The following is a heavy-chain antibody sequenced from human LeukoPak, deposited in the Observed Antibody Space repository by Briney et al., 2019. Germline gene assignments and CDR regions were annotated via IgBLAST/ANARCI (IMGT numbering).Heavy chain of an antibody. D-gene: IGHD6-6*01. Sequence: TSETLSLTCTVSGGSISSYYWSWIRQPPGKGLEWIGYIYYSGSTNYSPSLKSRVTISVDTSKNQFSLKLSSVTAADTAVYYCARGGIAARPSWFDPWGQGTLVTVSS. CDR3: ARGGIAARPSWFDP. J-gene: IGHJ5*02. CDR2: IYYSGST. CDR1: GGSISSYY. V-gene: IGHV4-59*01.